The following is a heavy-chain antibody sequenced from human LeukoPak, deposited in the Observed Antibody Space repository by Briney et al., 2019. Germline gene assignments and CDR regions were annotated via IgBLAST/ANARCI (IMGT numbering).Heavy chain of an antibody. V-gene: IGHV4-59*11. D-gene: IGHD6-6*01. J-gene: IGHJ6*03. CDR2: SHYSGDT. Sequence: PSETLSLTCTVSGVSISSHDWSWIRRSPGKGLEWIGYSHYSGDTSYNPSLKNRVTISLDTSKNQFSLRLSSVTAADTAVHFCAKGEYSRTSYYHYYMDVWGKGTTVTVSS. CDR3: AKGEYSRTSYYHYYMDV. CDR1: GVSISSHD.